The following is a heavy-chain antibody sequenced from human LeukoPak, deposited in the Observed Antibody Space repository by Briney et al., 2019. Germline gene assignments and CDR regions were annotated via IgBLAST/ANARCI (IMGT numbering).Heavy chain of an antibody. Sequence: SETLSLTCTVSGGSISSYYWGWIRQPPGKGLEWIGYIYYSGTTNYNPSLKSRVTISVDTSKNQFSLKLTSVTAADTAVYYCARHRPELPFGYWGQGTLVTVSS. CDR3: ARHRPELPFGY. CDR1: GGSISSYY. V-gene: IGHV4-59*08. CDR2: IYYSGTT. D-gene: IGHD1-7*01. J-gene: IGHJ4*02.